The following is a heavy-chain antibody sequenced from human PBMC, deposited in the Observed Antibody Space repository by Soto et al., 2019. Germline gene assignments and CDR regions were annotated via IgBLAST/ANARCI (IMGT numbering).Heavy chain of an antibody. D-gene: IGHD3-3*01. V-gene: IGHV4-38-2*01. J-gene: IGHJ6*02. CDR2: IYYSGST. Sequence: SETLSLTCAVSGYSISSGYYWGWIRQPPGKGLEWIGYIYYSGSTNYNPSLKSRVTISVDTSKNQFSLKLSSVTAADTAVYYCARAAFTYDFWGGYSYYYGMDVWGQGTTVTVSS. CDR1: GYSISSGYY. CDR3: ARAAFTYDFWGGYSYYYGMDV.